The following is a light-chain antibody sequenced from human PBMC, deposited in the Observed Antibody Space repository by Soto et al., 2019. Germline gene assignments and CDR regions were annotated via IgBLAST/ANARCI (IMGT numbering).Light chain of an antibody. V-gene: IGKV3-20*01. CDR2: GAS. Sequence: EIVMTQSPATLSVSPGEGATLSCRASQSVSSKLAWYQQKPGQAPRLLIYGASSRATGIPDRFSGSGSGTEFSLTISRLEPEDFAVYYCHQYGISPFGGGTKVDIK. CDR3: HQYGISP. CDR1: QSVSSK. J-gene: IGKJ4*01.